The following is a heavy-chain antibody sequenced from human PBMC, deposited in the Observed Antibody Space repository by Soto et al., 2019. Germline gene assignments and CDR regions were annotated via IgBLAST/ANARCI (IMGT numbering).Heavy chain of an antibody. D-gene: IGHD3-3*01. CDR2: IYPGDSHT. V-gene: IGHV5-51*01. Sequence: GESLKISCKGSGYSFTTYWIGWVRQMPGKGLEWMGIIYPGDSHTRYSPSFEGQVTISADKSTSTAYLQWSSLKASDTATYYCASSQRYDFWSGYVFDSWGQGTLVTVSS. J-gene: IGHJ4*02. CDR1: GYSFTTYW. CDR3: ASSQRYDFWSGYVFDS.